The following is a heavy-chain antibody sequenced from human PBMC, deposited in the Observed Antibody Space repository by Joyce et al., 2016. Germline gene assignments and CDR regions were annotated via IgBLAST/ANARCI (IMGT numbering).Heavy chain of an antibody. V-gene: IGHV3-21*01. D-gene: IGHD3-16*01. J-gene: IGHJ6*02. Sequence: QLVESGGGVVKAGGSLRLSCEASGSTFSSSSMSWFRQAPGEGLEWVAAISATGYYICHAETVRGRFTVSRDNAKKTLYLQMNSLRAEDSAVFYCARGGISYYYAMDVWGQGTTVTVSS. CDR1: GSTFSSSS. CDR3: ARGGISYYYAMDV. CDR2: ISATGYYI.